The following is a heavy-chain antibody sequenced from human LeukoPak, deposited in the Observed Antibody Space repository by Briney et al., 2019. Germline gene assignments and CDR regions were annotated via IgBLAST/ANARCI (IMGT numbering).Heavy chain of an antibody. CDR1: GFTFSSYG. V-gene: IGHV3-30*18. Sequence: GRSLRLSCAASGFTFSSYGMHWVRQAPGKGLEWVAVISYDGSNKYYADSVKGRFTISRDNSKDTLYLQMNSLRAEDTAVYYCANGYCTNGVCYPYYYYYMGVWGKGTTVTVSS. CDR2: ISYDGSNK. D-gene: IGHD2-8*01. CDR3: ANGYCTNGVCYPYYYYYMGV. J-gene: IGHJ6*03.